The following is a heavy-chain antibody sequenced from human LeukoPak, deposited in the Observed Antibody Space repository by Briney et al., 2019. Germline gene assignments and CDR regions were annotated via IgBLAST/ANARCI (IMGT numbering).Heavy chain of an antibody. CDR3: ARGGNSLDY. Sequence: GGSLRLCCAASGFTFSSYSMNWVRQAPGKGLEWVSYISSSSTIYYADSVKGRFTISRDNAKNSLYLQMNSLRVEDTAVYYCARGGNSLDYWGQGTLVTVSS. CDR1: GFTFSSYS. CDR2: ISSSSTI. D-gene: IGHD3-10*01. V-gene: IGHV3-48*01. J-gene: IGHJ4*02.